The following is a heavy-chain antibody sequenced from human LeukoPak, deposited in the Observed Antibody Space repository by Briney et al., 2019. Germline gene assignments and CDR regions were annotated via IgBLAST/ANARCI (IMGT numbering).Heavy chain of an antibody. V-gene: IGHV1-8*01. J-gene: IGHJ4*02. CDR2: MNPNSGNT. D-gene: IGHD6-13*01. Sequence: ASVKVSCKASGYTFTSYDINWVRQATGQGLEWMGWMNPNSGNTGYAQKFQGRVTMTRNTSISTAYMELSSLRSEDTAVYYCARSDIAAAATDYWGRGTLVTVSS. CDR3: ARSDIAAAATDY. CDR1: GYTFTSYD.